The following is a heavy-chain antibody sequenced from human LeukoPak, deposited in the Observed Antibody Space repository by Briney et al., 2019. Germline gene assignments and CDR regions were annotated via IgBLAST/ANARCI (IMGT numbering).Heavy chain of an antibody. J-gene: IGHJ1*01. CDR2: ISGSGGST. V-gene: IGHV3-23*01. CDR1: GFTFSSYA. CDR3: AKVGRQQLVLEYFQH. Sequence: PGGSLRLSCAASGFTFSSYAMSWVRQAPGKGLEWVSAISGSGGSTYYADSVKGRFTISGDNSKNTLYLQMNSLRAEDTAVYYCAKVGRQQLVLEYFQHWGQGTLVTVSS. D-gene: IGHD6-13*01.